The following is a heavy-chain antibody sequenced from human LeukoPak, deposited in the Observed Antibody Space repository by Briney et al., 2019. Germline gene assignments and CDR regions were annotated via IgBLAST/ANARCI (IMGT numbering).Heavy chain of an antibody. CDR1: GFPFNNYA. D-gene: IGHD2-2*01. CDR3: AKPRYCSSTRCPYFDY. CDR2: IRYDGSNK. V-gene: IGHV3-30*02. Sequence: GRSLRLSCAASGFPFNNYAIHWVRQAPGKGLEWVAFIRYDGSNKYYADSVKGRFTISRDNSKNTLYLQMNSLRAEDTAVYYCAKPRYCSSTRCPYFDYWGQGTLVTVSS. J-gene: IGHJ4*02.